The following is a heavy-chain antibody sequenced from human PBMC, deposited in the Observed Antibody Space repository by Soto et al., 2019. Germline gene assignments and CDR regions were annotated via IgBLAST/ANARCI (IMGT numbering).Heavy chain of an antibody. Sequence: SVKVSCKASGGTFSSYAISWVRQAPGQGLEWMGGIIPIFGTANYAQKFQGRVTITADESTSTAYMELSSLRSEDTAVYYCARHYGGYGTPFDYWGQGTLVTVSS. CDR2: IIPIFGTA. J-gene: IGHJ4*02. V-gene: IGHV1-69*13. CDR3: ARHYGGYGTPFDY. CDR1: GGTFSSYA. D-gene: IGHD4-17*01.